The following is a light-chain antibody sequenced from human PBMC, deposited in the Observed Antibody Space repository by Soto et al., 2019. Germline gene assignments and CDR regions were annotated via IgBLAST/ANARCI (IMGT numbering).Light chain of an antibody. Sequence: SALTQPRSVSGSPGQSVTISCTGTSSDVGRYDYVSWYQQHPGKAPKLIIYDVSERPSGVPDRFSGSKFGNTASLTISGLQAEDEADYSCCSFAGSYTYVFGTGTKVTVL. CDR1: SSDVGRYDY. J-gene: IGLJ1*01. CDR3: CSFAGSYTYV. CDR2: DVS. V-gene: IGLV2-11*01.